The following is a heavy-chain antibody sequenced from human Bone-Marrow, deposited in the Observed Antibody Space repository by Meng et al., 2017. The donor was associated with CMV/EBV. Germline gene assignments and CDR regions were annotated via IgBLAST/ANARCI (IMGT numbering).Heavy chain of an antibody. J-gene: IGHJ5*02. Sequence: CKASGYKFTSYGISWVRQAPGQGLEWMGWISAYNGNTNYAQKLQGRVTITTDESTSTAYMELSSLRSEDTAVYYCATMGATTNWFDPWGQGTLVTVSS. CDR3: ATMGATTNWFDP. D-gene: IGHD1-26*01. V-gene: IGHV1-18*01. CDR2: ISAYNGNT. CDR1: GYKFTSYG.